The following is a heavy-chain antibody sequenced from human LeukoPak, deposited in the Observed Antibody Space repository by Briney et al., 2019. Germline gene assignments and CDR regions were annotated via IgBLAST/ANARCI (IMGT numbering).Heavy chain of an antibody. CDR3: ARDIFMVRGVITEVAFDY. D-gene: IGHD3-10*01. V-gene: IGHV1-46*01. CDR2: INPSGSST. J-gene: IGHJ4*02. Sequence: GASVKVSCKASGYTFTSYYIHWVRQAPGQGLEWMGIINPSGSSTSYAQKFQGRVTMTRDTSTSTVYMELSSLRSEDTAVYYCARDIFMVRGVITEVAFDYWGQGTLVTVSS. CDR1: GYTFTSYY.